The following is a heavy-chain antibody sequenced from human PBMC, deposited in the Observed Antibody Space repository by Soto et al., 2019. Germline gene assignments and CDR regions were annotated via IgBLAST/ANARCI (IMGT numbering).Heavy chain of an antibody. CDR1: GYTFTGYY. V-gene: IGHV1-2*04. CDR2: INPNSGGT. Sequence: ASVKVSCKASGYTFTGYYMHWVRQAPGQGLEWMGWINPNSGGTNYAQKFQGWVTMTRDTSISTAYMELSRLRSDDTAVYYCARNGRVYYGSGNLYYYYYGMDVWGQGTTVTVSS. CDR3: ARNGRVYYGSGNLYYYYYGMDV. J-gene: IGHJ6*02. D-gene: IGHD3-10*01.